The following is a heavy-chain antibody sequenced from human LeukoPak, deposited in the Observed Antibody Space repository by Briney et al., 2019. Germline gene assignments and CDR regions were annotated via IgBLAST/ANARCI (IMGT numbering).Heavy chain of an antibody. CDR1: GLSISGQW. D-gene: IGHD3-16*02. CDR2: IKHDGSEE. J-gene: IGHJ4*02. Sequence: AGESLRLSCVASGLSISGQWMNWVRQAPGQGLEWVANIKHDGSEEYYVDSVKGRFTISRDDGRNSVSPQMNSVRAEDTAVYYCGYTNNFYHWGQGTLVVVSS. CDR3: GYTNNFYH. V-gene: IGHV3-7*01.